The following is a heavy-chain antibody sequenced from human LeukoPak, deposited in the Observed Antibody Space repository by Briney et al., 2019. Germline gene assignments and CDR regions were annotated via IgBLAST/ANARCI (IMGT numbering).Heavy chain of an antibody. Sequence: TSETLSLTCTVSGGSISSSSYYWSWIRQPPGKGLEWIGEINHSGSTNYNPSLKSRVTISVDTSKNQFSLKLSSVTAADTAVYYCARRYYYYGSGSYFYYYYMDVWGKGTTVTISS. CDR1: GGSISSSSYY. J-gene: IGHJ6*03. CDR2: INHSGST. V-gene: IGHV4-39*07. D-gene: IGHD3-10*01. CDR3: ARRYYYYGSGSYFYYYYMDV.